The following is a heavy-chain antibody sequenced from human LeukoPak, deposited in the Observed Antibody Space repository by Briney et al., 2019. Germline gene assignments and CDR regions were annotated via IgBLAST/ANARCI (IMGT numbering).Heavy chain of an antibody. V-gene: IGHV3-23*01. J-gene: IGHJ4*02. CDR3: AKDLGTPYNFDY. CDR2: ISGSGGST. CDR1: GFXFSSYA. Sequence: GGSLRLSCVASGFXFSSYAMSWVRQAPGKGLEWVSVISGSGGSTYYADSVKGRFTISRDNSKNTLYLQINSLRAEDTAVYYCAKDLGTPYNFDYWGQGTLVTVSS. D-gene: IGHD2-15*01.